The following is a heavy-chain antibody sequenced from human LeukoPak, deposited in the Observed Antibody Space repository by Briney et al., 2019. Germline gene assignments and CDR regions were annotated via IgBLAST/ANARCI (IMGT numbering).Heavy chain of an antibody. CDR3: ARGAKYYDILTGYYTYYYYYGMDV. V-gene: IGHV4-34*01. CDR2: INHSGST. D-gene: IGHD3-9*01. Sequence: PSETLSLTCAVYGGSFSGYYWSWIRQPPGKGLEWIGEINHSGSTNYNPSLKSRVTISVDMSKNQFSLKLSSVTAADTAVYYCARGAKYYDILTGYYTYYYYYGMDVWGQGTTVTVSS. J-gene: IGHJ6*02. CDR1: GGSFSGYY.